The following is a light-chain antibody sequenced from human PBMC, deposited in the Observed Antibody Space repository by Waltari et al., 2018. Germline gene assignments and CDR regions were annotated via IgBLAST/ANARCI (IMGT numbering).Light chain of an antibody. J-gene: IGLJ2*01. CDR3: SSYIGSSTLEL. CDR2: DVS. V-gene: IGLV2-14*03. CDR1: SSHVGGYNY. Sequence: QSALTQPASVSGSPGQSITISCTGTSSHVGGYNYVSWYQQHPGKAPKLIIFDVSDRPSGVSNRFSGSKSGNTASLTISGLQAEDEADYYCSSYIGSSTLELFGGGTSLTVL.